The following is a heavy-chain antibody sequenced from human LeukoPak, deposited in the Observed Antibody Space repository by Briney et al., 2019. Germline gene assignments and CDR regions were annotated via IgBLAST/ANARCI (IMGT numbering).Heavy chain of an antibody. Sequence: ASVKVSCKASGYTFTSYGISWVRQAPGQGLEWMGWISAYNGNTNYAQKLQGRVTMTTDTSTSTAYMELRSLRSDDTAAYYCARDIGRYDSSGYSFDYWGQGTLVTVSS. J-gene: IGHJ4*02. CDR1: GYTFTSYG. D-gene: IGHD3-22*01. CDR2: ISAYNGNT. CDR3: ARDIGRYDSSGYSFDY. V-gene: IGHV1-18*01.